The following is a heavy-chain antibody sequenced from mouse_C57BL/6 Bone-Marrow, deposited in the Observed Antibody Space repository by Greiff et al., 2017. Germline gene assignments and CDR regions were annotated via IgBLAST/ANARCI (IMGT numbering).Heavy chain of an antibody. D-gene: IGHD3-2*02. Sequence: VQLQQPGAELVKPGASVKLSCKASGYTFPSYWMHWVKPRPGQGLEWIGMIHPKSGSTNYNEKLKSKATLTVDKSSSQAYMQLSSLTSEDSAVYYCARGLDSSGYDYWGQGTTLTVSS. CDR1: GYTFPSYW. J-gene: IGHJ2*01. CDR2: IHPKSGST. V-gene: IGHV1-64*01. CDR3: ARGLDSSGYDY.